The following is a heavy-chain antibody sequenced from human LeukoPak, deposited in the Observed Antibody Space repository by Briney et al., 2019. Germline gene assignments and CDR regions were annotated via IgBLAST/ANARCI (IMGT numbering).Heavy chain of an antibody. D-gene: IGHD3-22*01. CDR3: AKHYDSSGYYSGY. CDR1: GFTFSNYV. Sequence: SGGSLRLSCAASGFTFSNYVMRWVRQAPGKGLEWVAFIRYDGSNKYYGDSVKGRFTISRDNSKNTLYLQMNSLRTEDTAVYYCAKHYDSSGYYSGYWGQGTLVTVSS. V-gene: IGHV3-30*02. CDR2: IRYDGSNK. J-gene: IGHJ4*02.